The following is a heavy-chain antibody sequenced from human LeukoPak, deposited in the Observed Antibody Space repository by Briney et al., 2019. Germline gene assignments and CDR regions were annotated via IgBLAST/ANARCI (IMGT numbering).Heavy chain of an antibody. Sequence: PGGSLRLSCAASGFTFSSYAMSWVRQAPGKGLEWVSSISGSGGSTYYADSVKGRFTICRDNCKNTLYLQMNSLRDEDRAVYYCAKDSAYYCGSGSYRADLNWGQGTLVTVSS. CDR3: AKDSAYYCGSGSYRADLN. D-gene: IGHD3-10*01. CDR1: GFTFSSYA. CDR2: ISGSGGST. V-gene: IGHV3-23*01. J-gene: IGHJ4*02.